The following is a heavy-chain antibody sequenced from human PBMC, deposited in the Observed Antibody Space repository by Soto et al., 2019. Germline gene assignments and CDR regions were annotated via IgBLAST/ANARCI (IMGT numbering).Heavy chain of an antibody. J-gene: IGHJ3*02. Sequence: QVQLVESGGGVVQPGRSLRLSFAASGFTSSSFVIHWFRQAPGKGLEWLAVISSDVKNQYYADSVKGRFTLSRDNSKHTLDLQVNSLRAEDTAVYCCAKQRGVLDAFYIWGQGTMVTVSS. CDR2: ISSDVKNQ. CDR3: AKQRGVLDAFYI. V-gene: IGHV3-30*18. CDR1: GFTSSSFV. D-gene: IGHD3-10*01.